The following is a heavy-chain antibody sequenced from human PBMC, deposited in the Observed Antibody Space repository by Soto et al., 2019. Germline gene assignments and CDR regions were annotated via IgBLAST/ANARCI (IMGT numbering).Heavy chain of an antibody. J-gene: IGHJ6*02. Sequence: GESLKISCKGSGYSFTSYWIGWVRQMPGKGLEWMGIIYPGDSDTRYSPSFQGQVTISADKSISTAYLQWSGLKASDTAMYYCARQQGGYSGYDFYYGMDVWGQGTTVTASS. CDR1: GYSFTSYW. CDR3: ARQQGGYSGYDFYYGMDV. V-gene: IGHV5-51*01. D-gene: IGHD5-12*01. CDR2: IYPGDSDT.